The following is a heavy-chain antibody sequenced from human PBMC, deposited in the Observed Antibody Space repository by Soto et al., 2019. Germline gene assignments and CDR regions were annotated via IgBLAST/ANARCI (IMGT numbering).Heavy chain of an antibody. D-gene: IGHD3-22*01. Sequence: SETLSLTCTVSGGSISSGDYYWSWIRQPPGKGLEWIGYIYYSGSTYYNPSLKSRVTISIDTSKNQFSLKLSSVTAADTAVYYCASFRTYYYDSSGLDYYYYGMDVWGQGTTVTVSS. CDR2: IYYSGST. V-gene: IGHV4-30-4*01. J-gene: IGHJ6*02. CDR3: ASFRTYYYDSSGLDYYYYGMDV. CDR1: GGSISSGDYY.